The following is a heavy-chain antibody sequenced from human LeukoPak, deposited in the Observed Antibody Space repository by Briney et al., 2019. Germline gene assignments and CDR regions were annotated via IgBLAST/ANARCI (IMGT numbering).Heavy chain of an antibody. Sequence: PSETLSLTCSVSGYSISSGDYWGWIRQPPGKGLEWIGTIFHSGSTYYNPSLKSRVTISVDTSKNQFSLKLSSVTAADTAFYYCARYIVSYPHDALDIWGQGTMVTVPS. CDR1: GYSISSGDY. V-gene: IGHV4-38-2*01. CDR2: IFHSGST. D-gene: IGHD1-26*01. J-gene: IGHJ3*02. CDR3: ARYIVSYPHDALDI.